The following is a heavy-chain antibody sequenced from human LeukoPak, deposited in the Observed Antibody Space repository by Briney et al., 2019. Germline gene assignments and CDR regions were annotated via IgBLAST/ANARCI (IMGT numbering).Heavy chain of an antibody. CDR1: GYTFTSYD. D-gene: IGHD2-2*01. CDR2: MNPNSGNT. CDR3: ARGGEDCSSTSCHYYYYGMDV. J-gene: IGHJ6*02. V-gene: IGHV1-8*01. Sequence: ASVKVSCKASGYTFTSYDINWVRQATGQGLEWMGWMNPNSGNTGYAQKFQDRVTMTRNTSISTAYMELSSLRSEDTAVYYCARGGEDCSSTSCHYYYYGMDVWGQGTTVTVSS.